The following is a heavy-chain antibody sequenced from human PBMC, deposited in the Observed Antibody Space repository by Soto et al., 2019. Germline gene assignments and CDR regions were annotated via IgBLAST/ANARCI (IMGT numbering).Heavy chain of an antibody. Sequence: SVKVSCKASGGTFSSYAISWVRQAPGQGLEWMGGIIPIFGTANYAQKFQGRVTITADESTSTAYMELSSLRSEDTAVYYCARASCSSTSCYREPNYFDYWGQGTLVTVSS. CDR1: GGTFSSYA. CDR3: ARASCSSTSCYREPNYFDY. V-gene: IGHV1-69*13. CDR2: IIPIFGTA. D-gene: IGHD2-2*02. J-gene: IGHJ4*02.